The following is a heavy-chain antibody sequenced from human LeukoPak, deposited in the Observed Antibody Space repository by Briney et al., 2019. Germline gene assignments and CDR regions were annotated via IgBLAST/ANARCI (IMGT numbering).Heavy chain of an antibody. CDR1: GFTFSSYA. CDR3: ARDRGYSYGHPFDY. D-gene: IGHD5-18*01. Sequence: GGSLRLSCAASGFTFSSYAMHWVRQAPGKGLEWVAVISYDGSSKYYADSVKGRFTISRDNSKNTLYLQMNSLRAEDTAVYYCARDRGYSYGHPFDYWGQGTLVTVSS. J-gene: IGHJ4*02. V-gene: IGHV3-30-3*01. CDR2: ISYDGSSK.